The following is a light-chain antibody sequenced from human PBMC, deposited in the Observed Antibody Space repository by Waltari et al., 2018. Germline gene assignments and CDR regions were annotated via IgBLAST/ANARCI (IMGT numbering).Light chain of an antibody. J-gene: IGLJ3*02. CDR3: ATWDDSLTAWV. Sequence: QSVLTQPPSTSGTPGQRATISCSRSSLNLGTYYLYVYHKLSGTAPKLHIYRNNQRPSGVPDRFSGSKSGTSASLAISGLRSEDEADYYCATWDDSLTAWVFGGGTKLTVL. V-gene: IGLV1-47*01. CDR1: SLNLGTYY. CDR2: RNN.